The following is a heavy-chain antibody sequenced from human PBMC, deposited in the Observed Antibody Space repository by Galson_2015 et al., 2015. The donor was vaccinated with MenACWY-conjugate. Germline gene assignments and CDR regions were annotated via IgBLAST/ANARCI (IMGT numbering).Heavy chain of an antibody. CDR1: GFTFSSYS. D-gene: IGHD6-13*01. V-gene: IGHV3-21*01. CDR3: ARDQARTAGTGY. CDR2: ISSCSSYI. Sequence: SLRLSCAASGFTFSSYSMNWVRQAPGKGLEWVSSISSCSSYIYYADSVKGRSTISRDNAKNSLYLQMNSLRAEDTAVYYCARDQARTAGTGYWGQGTTV. J-gene: IGHJ6*02.